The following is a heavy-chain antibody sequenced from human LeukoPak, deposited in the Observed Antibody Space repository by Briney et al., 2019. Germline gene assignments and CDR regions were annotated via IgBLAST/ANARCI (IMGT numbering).Heavy chain of an antibody. Sequence: SETLSLTCTVSGYSISSGYYWGWIRQPPGKGLEWIGSIYHSGSTYYNPSLKSRVTISVDTSKNQFSLKLSSVTAADTAVYYCARARYYYGSGSPYFDYWGQGTLVTVSS. CDR3: ARARYYYGSGSPYFDY. CDR1: GYSISSGYY. D-gene: IGHD3-10*01. CDR2: IYHSGST. V-gene: IGHV4-38-2*02. J-gene: IGHJ4*02.